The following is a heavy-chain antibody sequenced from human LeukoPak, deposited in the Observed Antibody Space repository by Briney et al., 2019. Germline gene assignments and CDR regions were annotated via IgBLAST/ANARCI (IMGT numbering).Heavy chain of an antibody. J-gene: IGHJ4*02. CDR1: GYTFTGYY. CDR3: ARVRQYYDSSGYYGY. CDR2: INPNSGGT. D-gene: IGHD3-22*01. Sequence: ASVKVSCKASGYTFTGYYMHWVRQAPGQGLEWMGRINPNSGGTNYAQKFQGRVTMTRDTSISTAYMGLSRLRSDDTAVYYCARVRQYYDSSGYYGYWGQGTLVTVSS. V-gene: IGHV1-2*06.